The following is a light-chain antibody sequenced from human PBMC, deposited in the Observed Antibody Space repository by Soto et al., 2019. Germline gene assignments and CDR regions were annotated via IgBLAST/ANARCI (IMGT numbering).Light chain of an antibody. V-gene: IGLV1-44*01. CDR3: APWEDTLKGVV. CDR2: DNN. CDR1: SSNIGSNA. J-gene: IGLJ2*01. Sequence: QSVLTQPPSASGTPGQRVTISCSGSSSNIGSNAVNWYQQLPGTAPKLLIYDNNQGPSGVPDRFSGSKSGTSASLAISGLQSEDGADYYWAPWEDTLKGVVSGGGTNLPVL.